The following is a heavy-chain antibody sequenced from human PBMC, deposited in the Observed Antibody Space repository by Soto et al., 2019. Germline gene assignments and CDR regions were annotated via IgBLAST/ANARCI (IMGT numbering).Heavy chain of an antibody. CDR1: GGTSSSYA. V-gene: IGHV1-69*13. Sequence: ASVKVSCKASGGTSSSYAISWVRQAPGQGLEWMGGIIPIFGTANYAQKFQGRVTITADESTSTAYMELSSLRSEDTAVYYCARGDTPDYYYYYGMDVWGQGTTVTVSS. D-gene: IGHD2-15*01. CDR3: ARGDTPDYYYYYGMDV. J-gene: IGHJ6*02. CDR2: IIPIFGTA.